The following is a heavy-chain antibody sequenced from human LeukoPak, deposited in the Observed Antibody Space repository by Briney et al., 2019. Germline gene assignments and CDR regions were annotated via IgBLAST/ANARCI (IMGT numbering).Heavy chain of an antibody. V-gene: IGHV4-61*02. D-gene: IGHD3-10*01. CDR3: ARVGPLDAFDI. Sequence: SETLSLTCTVSGGSISSGSHYWSWIRQPAGKGLEWIGRIYTSGSINYNPSLKSRVTISVDTSKNQFSLKLSSVTAADTAVYYCARVGPLDAFDIWGQGTMVTVSS. CDR2: IYTSGSI. J-gene: IGHJ3*02. CDR1: GGSISSGSHY.